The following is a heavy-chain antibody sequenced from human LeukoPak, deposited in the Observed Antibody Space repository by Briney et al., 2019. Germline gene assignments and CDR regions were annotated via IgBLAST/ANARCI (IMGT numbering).Heavy chain of an antibody. CDR3: AKDVSLGFCSGGSCSVHFDY. D-gene: IGHD2-15*01. J-gene: IGHJ4*02. V-gene: IGHV3-9*03. CDR1: GFTFDNYA. Sequence: GGSLRLSCAASGFTFDNYAMHWVRQAPGKGLEWVSGISWNSGSIGYVDSVKGRFTISRDNAKNSLYLQIDSLRAEDMALYYCAKDVSLGFCSGGSCSVHFDYWGQGTLVTVSS. CDR2: ISWNSGSI.